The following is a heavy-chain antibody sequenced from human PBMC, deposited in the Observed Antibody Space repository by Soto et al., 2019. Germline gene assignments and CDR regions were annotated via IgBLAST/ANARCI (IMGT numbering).Heavy chain of an antibody. J-gene: IGHJ4*02. CDR1: GFTFSTYA. Sequence: EVQLLESGGGLVQPGGSLRLSCAASGFTFSTYAMSWVRQAPGKGLDWVSGITASGTSTYYADSVKGRFTITRDNSRXXXXXXMXSLRAEDTALYYCARRPFGSGGYSWGQGTLVTVS. V-gene: IGHV3-23*01. CDR2: ITASGTST. D-gene: IGHD3-10*01. CDR3: ARRPFGSGGYS.